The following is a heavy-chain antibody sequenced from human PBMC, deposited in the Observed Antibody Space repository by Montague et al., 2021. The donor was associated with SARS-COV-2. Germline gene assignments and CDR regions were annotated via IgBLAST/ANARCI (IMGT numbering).Heavy chain of an antibody. D-gene: IGHD3-22*01. J-gene: IGHJ3*02. V-gene: IGHV4-39*01. CDR3: ASPTYYYDSSGSDAFDI. CDR2: IYYSRST. Sequence: SETLSLTCTVSGGSISSSSYYWGWIRQPPGKGLEWIGSIYYSRSTYYNPSLKSRVTISVDTSKNQFSLKLSSVTAADTAVYYCASPTYYYDSSGSDAFDIWGQGKMVTVSS. CDR1: GGSISSSSYY.